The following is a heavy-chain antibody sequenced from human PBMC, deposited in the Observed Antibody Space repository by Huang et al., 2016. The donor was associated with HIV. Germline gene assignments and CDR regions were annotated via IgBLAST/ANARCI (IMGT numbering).Heavy chain of an antibody. Sequence: QVQLVESGGGVVQPGRSLRISCAASGFTFSSYGMHWVRQAPGKGRGWGAVISYDAKTKYYADSVKGRFSISRDNSKTTVYLQLNSLRLEDTAVYYCAKGGSAAAVLDFWGQGTLVTVSS. CDR3: AKGGSAAAVLDF. D-gene: IGHD6-13*01. J-gene: IGHJ4*02. CDR2: ISYDAKTK. CDR1: GFTFSSYG. V-gene: IGHV3-30*18.